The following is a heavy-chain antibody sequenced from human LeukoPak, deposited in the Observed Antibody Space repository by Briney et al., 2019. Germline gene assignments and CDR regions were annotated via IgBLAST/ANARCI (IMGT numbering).Heavy chain of an antibody. Sequence: GGSLRLSCAASGFTFSSYSMNWVRQAPGKGLEWVSSISSSSSYIYYADSVEGRFTISRDNAKNSLYLQMNSLRAEDTAVYYCARDPGVGATPWYFDLWGRGTLVTVSS. CDR2: ISSSSSYI. D-gene: IGHD1-26*01. CDR3: ARDPGVGATPWYFDL. CDR1: GFTFSSYS. V-gene: IGHV3-21*01. J-gene: IGHJ2*01.